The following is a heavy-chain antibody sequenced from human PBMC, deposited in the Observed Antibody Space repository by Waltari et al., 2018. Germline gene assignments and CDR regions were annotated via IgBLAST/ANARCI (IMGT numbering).Heavy chain of an antibody. V-gene: IGHV4-59*11. J-gene: IGHJ4*02. Sequence: QVQLQESGPGLVKPSETLSLTCTVSGGSINHHYWTWIRQPPGKGMECVGNIYYSGSTNNNPPVKRRVTSSGDASKNELYMRLSSVTAADTAVYYCARALPSPELGVVTIHVDQGGQGTLVTVSA. D-gene: IGHD3-3*01. CDR2: IYYSGST. CDR1: GGSINHHY. CDR3: ARALPSPELGVVTIHVDQ.